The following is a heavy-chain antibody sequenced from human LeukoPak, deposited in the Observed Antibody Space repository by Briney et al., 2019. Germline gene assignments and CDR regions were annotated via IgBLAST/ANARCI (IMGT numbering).Heavy chain of an antibody. V-gene: IGHV3-23*01. CDR2: ISGSGGST. D-gene: IGHD5-18*01. Sequence: GGSLRLSCAASGLTFSSYAMSWVRQAPGKGLEWVSAISGSGGSTYYADSVKGRYTISRDNSKNTLYLQMNSLRAEDTAVYYCATPPPYSYGGFDYWGQGTLVTVSS. J-gene: IGHJ4*02. CDR1: GLTFSSYA. CDR3: ATPPPYSYGGFDY.